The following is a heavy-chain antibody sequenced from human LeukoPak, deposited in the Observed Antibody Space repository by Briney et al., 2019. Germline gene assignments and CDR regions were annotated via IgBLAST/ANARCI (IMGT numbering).Heavy chain of an antibody. J-gene: IGHJ6*02. D-gene: IGHD6-13*01. Sequence: ASVKVSCKASGYTFAGYYMHWVRQAPGQGLEWMGWFNPNSGGTNYAQKFQGRVTMTRDTSISTAYMELSRLRSEDTAVYYCASAGAAAGSYYYYYYGMDVWGQGTTVTVSS. CDR1: GYTFAGYY. CDR2: FNPNSGGT. V-gene: IGHV1-2*02. CDR3: ASAGAAAGSYYYYYYGMDV.